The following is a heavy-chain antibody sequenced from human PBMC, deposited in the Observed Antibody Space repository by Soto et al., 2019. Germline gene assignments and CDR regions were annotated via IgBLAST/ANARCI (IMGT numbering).Heavy chain of an antibody. Sequence: GGSLRLSCAGSGFAFSTFDIHWVRQAPGKGLEWVSAISGSGGSTYYADSVKGRFTISRDNSKNTLYLQMNSLRAEDTAVYYCAIWSGYGDYVPFFDYWGQRTLVTVSS. CDR1: GFAFSTFD. J-gene: IGHJ4*02. CDR2: ISGSGGST. V-gene: IGHV3-23*01. CDR3: AIWSGYGDYVPFFDY. D-gene: IGHD4-17*01.